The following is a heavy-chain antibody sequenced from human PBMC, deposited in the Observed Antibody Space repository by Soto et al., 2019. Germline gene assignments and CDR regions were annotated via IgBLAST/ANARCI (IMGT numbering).Heavy chain of an antibody. D-gene: IGHD6-19*01. V-gene: IGHV4-34*01. Sequence: QVQLQQWGAGLLKPSETLSLTCAVYGGSFSPYFWSWIRQPPGKGLEWIGEINHSGSSNYNPSLTRRSTLTEDTSKTQVSLKLTSVTAAATAVYYCARLASGWQYYYFDFWGRGTPVTVSS. J-gene: IGHJ2*01. CDR3: ARLASGWQYYYFDF. CDR2: INHSGSS. CDR1: GGSFSPYF.